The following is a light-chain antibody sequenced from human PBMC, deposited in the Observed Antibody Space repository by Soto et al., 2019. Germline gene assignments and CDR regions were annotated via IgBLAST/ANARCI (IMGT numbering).Light chain of an antibody. CDR2: AAS. CDR1: QTISSW. V-gene: IGKV1-5*01. Sequence: IQLTQSPSSLSASVGDRVTITCRASQTISSWLAWYQQKPGKAPKLLMYAASTLQSGVPLRFSGSGSGTDFTFTINGLQPDDFAIYYCQQYISYRAFGQGTKV. J-gene: IGKJ1*01. CDR3: QQYISYRA.